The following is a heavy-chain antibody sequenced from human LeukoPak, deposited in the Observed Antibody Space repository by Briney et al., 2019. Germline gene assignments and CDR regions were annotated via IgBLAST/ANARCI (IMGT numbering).Heavy chain of an antibody. CDR2: IWYDGSNK. Sequence: PGGSLRLSCAASGFTFSSYGMHWVRQAPGKGLEWVAVIWYDGSNKYYADSVKGRFTISRDNSKNTLYLQMNSLRAEDTAVYYCATRGDYYDSSGFQHWGQGTLVTVFS. V-gene: IGHV3-33*01. CDR3: ATRGDYYDSSGFQH. J-gene: IGHJ1*01. D-gene: IGHD3-22*01. CDR1: GFTFSSYG.